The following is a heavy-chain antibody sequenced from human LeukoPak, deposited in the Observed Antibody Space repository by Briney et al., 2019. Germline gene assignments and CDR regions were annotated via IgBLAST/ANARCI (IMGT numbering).Heavy chain of an antibody. CDR2: ISYDGSNK. J-gene: IGHJ4*02. CDR1: GFTFSSYG. D-gene: IGHD3-10*01. V-gene: IGHV3-30*03. CDR3: ESSVLWFGEPQDY. Sequence: PGGSLRLSCAASGFTFSSYGMHWVRQAPGKGLEWVAVISYDGSNKYYADSVKGRFTISRDNSKNTLHLQMNSLRAEDTAVHYCESSVLWFGEPQDYWGQGTLVTVSS.